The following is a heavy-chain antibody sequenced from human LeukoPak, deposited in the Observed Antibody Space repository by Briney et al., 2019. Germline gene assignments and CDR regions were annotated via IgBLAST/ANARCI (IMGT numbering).Heavy chain of an antibody. CDR3: ARDWRPMVTSSALGY. CDR2: ISYDGSNK. V-gene: IGHV3-30*03. CDR1: GFTFSSYG. D-gene: IGHD5-18*01. Sequence: PGGSLRLSCAASGFTFSSYGMHWVRQAPGKGLEWVAVISYDGSNKYYADSVKGRFTISRDNSKNTLYLQMNSLRAEDTAVYYCARDWRPMVTSSALGYWGQGTLVTVSS. J-gene: IGHJ4*02.